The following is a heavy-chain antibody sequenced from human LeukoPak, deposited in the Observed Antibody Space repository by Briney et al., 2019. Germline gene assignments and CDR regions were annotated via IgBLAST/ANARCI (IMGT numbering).Heavy chain of an antibody. V-gene: IGHV3-21*01. D-gene: IGHD1-20*01. CDR1: GFTFSSYT. J-gene: IGHJ4*02. Sequence: GGSLRLSCAGSGFTFSSYTMNWVRQAPGKGLEWVSSVSSSRNYIFYADSVKGRFSVSRDNTKNSLYLQMDSLRAEDTALYYCAREQLHRRVGYNAFDFWGQGTQVTVSS. CDR2: VSSSRNYI. CDR3: AREQLHRRVGYNAFDF.